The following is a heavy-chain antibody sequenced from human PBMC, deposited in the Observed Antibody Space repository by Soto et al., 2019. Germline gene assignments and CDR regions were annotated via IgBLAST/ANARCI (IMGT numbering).Heavy chain of an antibody. CDR1: GFTFSSYD. CDR2: ITGSGGGT. J-gene: IGHJ4*02. Sequence: PXXSLRLSFAASGFTFSSYDMRWVRQAPGKGLEWVSGITGSGGGTDYADSVKGRFTISRDNSKNTLYLQMNTLKAEDTAVYYCAKAGIFGQIDYWGQGTLVTVSS. V-gene: IGHV3-23*01. CDR3: AKAGIFGQIDY. D-gene: IGHD3-3*01.